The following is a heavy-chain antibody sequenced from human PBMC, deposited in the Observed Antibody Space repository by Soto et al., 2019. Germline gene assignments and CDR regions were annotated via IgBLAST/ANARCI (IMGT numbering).Heavy chain of an antibody. CDR3: AKDGGREGYFGNWFDP. J-gene: IGHJ5*02. D-gene: IGHD2-15*01. Sequence: SVKVSCKASGGTFSSYAITWVRQAPGQGLEWLGRIIPIFGTTDYAQKFQGRVTITADESTTTAYMELSSLRSDDTAVYYYAKDGGREGYFGNWFDPWGQGTLVTVSS. CDR1: GGTFSSYA. V-gene: IGHV1-69*13. CDR2: IIPIFGTT.